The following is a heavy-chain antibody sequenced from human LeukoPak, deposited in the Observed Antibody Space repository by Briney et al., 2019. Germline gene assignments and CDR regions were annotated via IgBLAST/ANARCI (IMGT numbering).Heavy chain of an antibody. J-gene: IGHJ4*02. CDR2: IYSGGST. CDR3: AKDGAWLRFDD. V-gene: IGHV3-53*01. D-gene: IGHD5-12*01. CDR1: GFTVSSNY. Sequence: GGSLRLSCAASGFTVSSNYMSWVRQAPGKGLEWVSVIYSGGSTYYADSVKGRFTISRDNSKNTLYLQMKNLRAEDTAVYYCAKDGAWLRFDDWGQGILVTVSS.